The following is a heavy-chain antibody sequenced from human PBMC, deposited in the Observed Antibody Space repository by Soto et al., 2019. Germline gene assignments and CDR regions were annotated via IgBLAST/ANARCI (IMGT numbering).Heavy chain of an antibody. V-gene: IGHV4-4*07. CDR3: ARELWMAGRVCHFNF. D-gene: IGHD6-19*01. CDR2: ISSNGDT. CDR1: GGSINSNF. Sequence: SETLSLTCTISGGSINSNFLTWIRQPAGKGLEWIGRISSNGDTNYNPSLRGRVSVSLDTSKNHFSLKLNSVTASDTAVYFCARELWMAGRVCHFNFWGQGTLVTVSS. J-gene: IGHJ4*02.